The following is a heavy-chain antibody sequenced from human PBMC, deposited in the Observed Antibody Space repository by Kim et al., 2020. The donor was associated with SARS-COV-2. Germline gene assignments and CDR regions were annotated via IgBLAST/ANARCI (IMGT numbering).Heavy chain of an antibody. CDR1: GFTFSSYA. J-gene: IGHJ4*02. D-gene: IGHD5-18*01. V-gene: IGHV3-64D*06. CDR3: VKGRGYSYGYDFDY. Sequence: GGSLRLSCSASGFTFSSYAMHWVRQAPGKGLEYVSAISSNGGSTYYADSVKGRFTISRDNSKNTLYLQMSRLRAEDTAVYYCVKGRGYSYGYDFDYWGQGTLVTVSS. CDR2: ISSNGGST.